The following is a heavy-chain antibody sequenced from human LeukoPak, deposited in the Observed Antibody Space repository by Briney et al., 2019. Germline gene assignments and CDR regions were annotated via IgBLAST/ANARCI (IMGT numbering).Heavy chain of an antibody. J-gene: IGHJ3*02. CDR2: ISTSGIYI. CDR3: ARERRGYTTSWYNAFDI. Sequence: GGSLRLSCAGSGLTFSTYNMNWVRQAPGKGLEWVSSISTSGIYIYYADSVKGRFTISRDNAKNPLYLQMNSLRAEDTAVYYCARERRGYTTSWYNAFDIWGQGTMVTVSS. V-gene: IGHV3-21*01. CDR1: GLTFSTYN. D-gene: IGHD6-13*01.